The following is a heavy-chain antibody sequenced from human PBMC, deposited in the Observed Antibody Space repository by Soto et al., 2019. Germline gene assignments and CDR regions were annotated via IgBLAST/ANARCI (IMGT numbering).Heavy chain of an antibody. V-gene: IGHV5-51*01. Sequence: GESLKISCKGSGYSFSSFWVVWVRQTPGKGLEWLGIIYPGDLDTRYTSSFQGHVIISADKSSNTVYLQWSSLKASDTAMYYCARSIAVTGTYFSGLDVWGQGT. J-gene: IGHJ6*02. CDR3: ARSIAVTGTYFSGLDV. CDR2: IYPGDLDT. CDR1: GYSFSSFW. D-gene: IGHD6-19*01.